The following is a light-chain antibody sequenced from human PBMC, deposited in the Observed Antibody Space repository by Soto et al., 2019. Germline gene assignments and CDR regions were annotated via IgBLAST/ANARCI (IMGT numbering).Light chain of an antibody. V-gene: IGLV1-51*01. CDR3: GTWDKTLNTAV. CDR2: DDY. CDR1: VSNVGNNY. Sequence: QAVVTQPPSVSAAPGQKVTISCSGRVSNVGNNYVSWYQQLPGTAPKLLIYDDYKRSSGIPDRFSGSKSGTTATLGITGLQTGDEADYYCGTWDKTLNTAVFGGGTKVTVL. J-gene: IGLJ3*02.